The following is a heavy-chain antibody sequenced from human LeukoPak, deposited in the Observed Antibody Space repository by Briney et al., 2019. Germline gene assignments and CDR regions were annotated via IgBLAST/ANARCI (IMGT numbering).Heavy chain of an antibody. CDR2: IYYSGSS. D-gene: IGHD5-24*01. J-gene: IGHJ5*02. V-gene: IGHV4-30-4*08. CDR3: ARHGFRGDGYNWAANWFDP. CDR1: GGSISSGVSY. Sequence: SETLSLTCTVSGGSISSGVSYWSWIRQHPGKGLEWIAYIYYSGSSSYNPSLKSRVTISVDTSKNQFSLKLSSVTAADTAVYYCARHGFRGDGYNWAANWFDPWGQGTLVTVSS.